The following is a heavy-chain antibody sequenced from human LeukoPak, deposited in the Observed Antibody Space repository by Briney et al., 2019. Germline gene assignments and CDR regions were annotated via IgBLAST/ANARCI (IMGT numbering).Heavy chain of an antibody. CDR3: ARVMTGYYSDDAFDI. J-gene: IGHJ3*02. D-gene: IGHD3-9*01. CDR2: IYPGDSDT. CDR1: GYSFTTYW. Sequence: KHGESLKISCKGSGYSFTTYWIGWVRQMPGKGLEWMGIIYPGDSDTRYSPSFQGQVTISADKSISTAYLQWSSLKASDTAMYYCARVMTGYYSDDAFDIWGQGTMVTVSS. V-gene: IGHV5-51*01.